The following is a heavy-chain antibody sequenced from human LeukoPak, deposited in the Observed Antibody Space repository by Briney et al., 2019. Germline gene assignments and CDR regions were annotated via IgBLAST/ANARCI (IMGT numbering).Heavy chain of an antibody. CDR2: ISYDGSNK. J-gene: IGHJ4*02. D-gene: IGHD3-22*01. CDR1: GFTFSSYG. CDR3: ARGWPERYYYDSSGYPYYFDY. Sequence: GGSLRLSCAASGFTFSSYGMHWVRQAPGKGLEWVAVISYDGSNKYYADSVKGRFTISRDNSKNTLYLQMNSLRAEDTAVYYCARGWPERYYYDSSGYPYYFDYWGQGTLVTVSS. V-gene: IGHV3-30*03.